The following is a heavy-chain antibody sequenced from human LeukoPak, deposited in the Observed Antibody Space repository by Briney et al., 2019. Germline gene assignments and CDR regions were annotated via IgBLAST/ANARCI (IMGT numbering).Heavy chain of an antibody. CDR2: IYYSGST. CDR1: GGSISSSTYY. CDR3: VRGDPYWFDS. J-gene: IGHJ5*01. Sequence: SETLSLTCNVSGGSISSSTYYWGWIRQPPGKGLEWIASIYYSGSTYQNPSLQSRATISKDTSKNQFSLCLKSVTATDTAVYYCVRGDPYWFDSWGQGILLTVSS. V-gene: IGHV4-39*01.